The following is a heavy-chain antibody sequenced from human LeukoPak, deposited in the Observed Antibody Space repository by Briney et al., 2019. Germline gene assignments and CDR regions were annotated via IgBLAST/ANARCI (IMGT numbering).Heavy chain of an antibody. CDR3: ARIGYCSGGSCRQREIDY. J-gene: IGHJ4*02. CDR2: ISAYNGNT. D-gene: IGHD2-15*01. Sequence: ASVKVSCKASGYTFTSYGISWVRQAPGQGLEWMGWISAYNGNTNYAQKLQGRVTMTTDTSTSTAYMELRSLRSDDTAVYYCARIGYCSGGSCRQREIDYWGQGTLVTVSS. CDR1: GYTFTSYG. V-gene: IGHV1-18*01.